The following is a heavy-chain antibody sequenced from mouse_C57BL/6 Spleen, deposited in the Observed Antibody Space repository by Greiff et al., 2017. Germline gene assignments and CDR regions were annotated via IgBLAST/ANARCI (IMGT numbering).Heavy chain of an antibody. CDR1: GYTFTDYY. CDR2: INPYNGGT. CDR3: ARRPQFITHFDY. Sequence: EVQLVESGPVLVKPGASVKMSCKASGYTFTDYYMNWVKQSHGKSLEWIGVINPYNGGTSYNQKFKGKATLTVDKSSSTAYMELNSLTSEDSAVYYCARRPQFITHFDYWGQGTTRTVSS. V-gene: IGHV1-19*01. J-gene: IGHJ2*01. D-gene: IGHD1-1*01.